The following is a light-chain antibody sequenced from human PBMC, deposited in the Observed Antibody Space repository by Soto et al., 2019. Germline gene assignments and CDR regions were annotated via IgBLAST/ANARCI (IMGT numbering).Light chain of an antibody. CDR3: LQDYNYPRT. Sequence: AIQMTQSPSSLSASVGDRVTITCRASQDIRNDLGWYQQKPGTAPKLLIFAASSLQSGVPSRFSGSGSGTDFTLTISTLQPEDFATYYCLQDYNYPRTFCQGTKVEIK. J-gene: IGKJ1*01. CDR2: AAS. CDR1: QDIRND. V-gene: IGKV1-6*01.